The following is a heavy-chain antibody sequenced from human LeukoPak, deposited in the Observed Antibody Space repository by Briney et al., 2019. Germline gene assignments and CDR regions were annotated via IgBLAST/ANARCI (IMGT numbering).Heavy chain of an antibody. D-gene: IGHD3-9*01. CDR3: ARDSELRYFDWLPSNWFDP. Sequence: VASVKVSCKASGYTFTSYGISWVRQAPGQGLEWMGWISAYNGNTNYAQKHQGRVTMTTDTSTSTAYMELRRLRSDDTAVYYCARDSELRYFDWLPSNWFDPWGQGTLVTVSS. J-gene: IGHJ5*02. CDR1: GYTFTSYG. V-gene: IGHV1-18*01. CDR2: ISAYNGNT.